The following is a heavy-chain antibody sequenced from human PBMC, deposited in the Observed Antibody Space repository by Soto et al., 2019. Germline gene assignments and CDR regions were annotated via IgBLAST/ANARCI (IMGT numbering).Heavy chain of an antibody. CDR1: GYTFTKYA. D-gene: IGHD3-22*01. CDR3: ARSSGYYYVDY. V-gene: IGHV1-3*01. Sequence: QVQLVQSGAEVKKPGASVKVSCKASGYTFTKYAMHWVRQAPGQRLEWMGWINAANGNTKYSQKFQGRVTITRDTSTSTAYMELISLRSEDTAVYYCARSSGYYYVDYWGQGNLVTVSS. CDR2: INAANGNT. J-gene: IGHJ4*02.